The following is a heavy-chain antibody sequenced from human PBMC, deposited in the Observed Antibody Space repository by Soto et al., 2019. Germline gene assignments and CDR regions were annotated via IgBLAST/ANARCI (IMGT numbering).Heavy chain of an antibody. CDR3: ARERRYYDFWSGSWFDP. Sequence: SETLSLTCTVSGGSISSYYWSWIRQPPGKGLEWIGYIYYSGSTNYNPSLKSRVTISVDTSKNQFSLKLSSVTAADTAVYYCARERRYYDFWSGSWFDPWGQGTLVTVSS. CDR2: IYYSGST. D-gene: IGHD3-3*01. V-gene: IGHV4-59*01. J-gene: IGHJ5*02. CDR1: GGSISSYY.